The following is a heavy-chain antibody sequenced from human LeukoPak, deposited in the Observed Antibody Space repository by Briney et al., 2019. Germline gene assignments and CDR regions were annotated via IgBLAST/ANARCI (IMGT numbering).Heavy chain of an antibody. CDR2: IYPGDSDT. J-gene: IGHJ5*02. CDR1: GYSFTSYW. V-gene: IGHV5-51*01. CDR3: ARPFGYCSSTSCSNWFDP. D-gene: IGHD2-2*03. Sequence: GESLKISCKGSGYSFTSYWIGWVRQMPGKGLEWMGIIYPGDSDTRYSPSFQGQVTISADKSISTAYLQWSSLKASDTAMYYCARPFGYCSSTSCSNWFDPWGQRTLVTVSS.